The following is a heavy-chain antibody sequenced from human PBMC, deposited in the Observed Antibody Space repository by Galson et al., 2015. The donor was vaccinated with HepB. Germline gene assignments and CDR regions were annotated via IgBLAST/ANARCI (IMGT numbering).Heavy chain of an antibody. V-gene: IGHV1-3*01. CDR2: INAGNGNT. CDR1: GYTFTSYA. D-gene: IGHD3-10*01. Sequence: SVKVSCKASGYTFTSYAMHWVRQAPGQRLEWMGWINAGNGNTKYSQKFQGRVTITRDTSASTAYMELSSLRSEDTAVYYCARMVRGVMAENAFDIWGQGTMVTVSS. CDR3: ARMVRGVMAENAFDI. J-gene: IGHJ3*02.